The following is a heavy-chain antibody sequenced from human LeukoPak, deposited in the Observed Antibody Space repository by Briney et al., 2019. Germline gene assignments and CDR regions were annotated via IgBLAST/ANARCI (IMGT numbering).Heavy chain of an antibody. CDR3: AKISCSSTSCYGLHAFDI. D-gene: IGHD2-2*01. Sequence: GGSLRLSCAASGFTFSSYAMHWVRQAPGKGLEWVAVISYDGSNKYYADSVKGRFTISRDNSKNTPYLQMNSLRAEDTAVYYCAKISCSSTSCYGLHAFDIWGQGTMVTVSS. J-gene: IGHJ3*02. CDR1: GFTFSSYA. V-gene: IGHV3-30-3*02. CDR2: ISYDGSNK.